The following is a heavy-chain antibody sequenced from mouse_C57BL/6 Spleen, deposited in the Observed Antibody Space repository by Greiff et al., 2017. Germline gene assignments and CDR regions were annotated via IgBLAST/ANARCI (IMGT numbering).Heavy chain of an antibody. CDR2: IYPGSGST. D-gene: IGHD2-4*01. CDR3: ASYYDYDEKASYFDY. V-gene: IGHV1-55*01. CDR1: GYTFTSYW. Sequence: QVHVKQPGAELVKPGASVKMSCKASGYTFTSYWITWVKQRPGQGLEWIGDIYPGSGSTNYNEKFKSKATLTVDTSSSTAYMQLSSLTSEDSAVYYCASYYDYDEKASYFDYWGQGTTLTVSS. J-gene: IGHJ2*01.